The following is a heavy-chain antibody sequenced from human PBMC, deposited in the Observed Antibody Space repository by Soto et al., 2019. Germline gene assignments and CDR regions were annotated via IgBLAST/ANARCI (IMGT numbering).Heavy chain of an antibody. V-gene: IGHV3-15*07. CDR2: IKNKTDGGTT. Sequence: SVSNAWVNWVRQAPGKGLEWVGRIKNKTDGGTTDYAAPVKGRFTISRDDSKNTLYLQMNSPKTEDTAVYYCTTLSGSAADYWGQGTLVTVSS. CDR1: SVSNAW. CDR3: TTLSGSAADY. J-gene: IGHJ4*02. D-gene: IGHD1-26*01.